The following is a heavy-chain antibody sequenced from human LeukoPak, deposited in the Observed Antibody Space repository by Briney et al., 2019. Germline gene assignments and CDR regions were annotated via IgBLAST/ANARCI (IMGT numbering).Heavy chain of an antibody. CDR1: GGSFSSYY. CDR2: INHSGST. V-gene: IGHV4-34*01. Sequence: SETLSLTCAVYGGSFSSYYWSWIRQPPGKGLEWIGEINHSGSTNYNPSLKSRATVSVDTSKNQFSLYLNSVTAADTAVYYCARDRYGWFDPWGQGTLVTVSS. J-gene: IGHJ5*02. D-gene: IGHD1-1*01. CDR3: ARDRYGWFDP.